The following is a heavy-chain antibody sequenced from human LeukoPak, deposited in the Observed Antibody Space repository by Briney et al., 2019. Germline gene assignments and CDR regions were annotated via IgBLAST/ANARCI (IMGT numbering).Heavy chain of an antibody. D-gene: IGHD3-22*01. CDR1: GGSISSYY. CDR3: ARDDSSGYYFY. CDR2: IYYSGST. Sequence: SSETLSLTCTVSGGSISSYYGSWIRQPPGKGLEWIGYIYYSGSTYYNPSLKSRVTISVDTSKNQFPLKLSSVTAADTAVYYCARDDSSGYYFYWGQGTLVTVSS. J-gene: IGHJ4*02. V-gene: IGHV4-30-4*01.